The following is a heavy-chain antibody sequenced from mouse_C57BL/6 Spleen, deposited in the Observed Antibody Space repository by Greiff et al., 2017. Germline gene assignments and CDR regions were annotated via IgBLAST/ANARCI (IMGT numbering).Heavy chain of an antibody. Sequence: QVQLKQPGAELVRPGTSVKLSCKASGYTFTSYWMHWVKQRPGQGLEWIGVIDPSDSYTNYNQKFKGKATLTVDKSSSTAYMQLSSLTSEDSAVYYCARENGYYPDYWGQGTTLTVSS. CDR2: IDPSDSYT. CDR3: ARENGYYPDY. CDR1: GYTFTSYW. V-gene: IGHV1-59*01. J-gene: IGHJ2*01. D-gene: IGHD2-2*01.